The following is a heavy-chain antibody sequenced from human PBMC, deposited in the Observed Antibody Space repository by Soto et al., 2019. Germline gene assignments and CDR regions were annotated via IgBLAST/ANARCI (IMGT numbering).Heavy chain of an antibody. Sequence: TSETLSLTCTVSGGSISSSSYYWGWIRQPPGKGLEWIGSIYYSGSTYYNPSLKSRVTISVDTSKNQFSLKLSSVTAADTAVYYCAKLQYRNWFDPWGQGTLVTVSS. D-gene: IGHD4-4*01. V-gene: IGHV4-39*01. J-gene: IGHJ5*02. CDR3: AKLQYRNWFDP. CDR2: IYYSGST. CDR1: GGSISSSSYY.